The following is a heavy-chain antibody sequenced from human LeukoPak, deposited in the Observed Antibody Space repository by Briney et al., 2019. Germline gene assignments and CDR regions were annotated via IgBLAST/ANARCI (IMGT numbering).Heavy chain of an antibody. CDR2: INHSGST. Sequence: PSETLSLTCTVSGGSISSYYWSWIRQPPGKGLEWIGEINHSGSTNYNPSLKSRVTISVDTSKNQFSLKLSSVTAADTAVYYCARGRFYYYGSGSFVFDYWGQGTLVTVSS. CDR3: ARGRFYYYGSGSFVFDY. V-gene: IGHV4-34*01. J-gene: IGHJ4*02. D-gene: IGHD3-10*01. CDR1: GGSISSYY.